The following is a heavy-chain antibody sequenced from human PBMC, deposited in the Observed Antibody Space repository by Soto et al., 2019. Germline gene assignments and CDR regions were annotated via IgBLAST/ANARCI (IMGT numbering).Heavy chain of an antibody. D-gene: IGHD6-19*01. J-gene: IGHJ6*02. V-gene: IGHV4-39*01. CDR2: IYYSGST. CDR3: ARGHSSGWYAGYYYYYGMDV. CDR1: GGSISSSSYY. Sequence: SETLSLTCTVSGGSISSSSYYWGWIRQPPGKGLEWIGSIYYSGSTYYNPSLKSRVTISVDTSKNQFSLKLSSVTAADTAVYYCARGHSSGWYAGYYYYYGMDVWGQGTTVTVSS.